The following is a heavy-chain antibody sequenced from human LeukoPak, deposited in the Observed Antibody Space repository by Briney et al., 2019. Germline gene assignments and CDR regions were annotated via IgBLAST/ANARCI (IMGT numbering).Heavy chain of an antibody. Sequence: GGSLRLSCAASGSTFSSYAMSWVRQAPGKGLEWVSAISGSGGSTYYADSVKGRFTISRDNSKNTLYLQMNSLRAEDTAVYYCAKSYGYSSYDYLDYWGQGTLVTVSS. CDR3: AKSYGYSSYDYLDY. D-gene: IGHD5-12*01. CDR2: ISGSGGST. V-gene: IGHV3-23*01. J-gene: IGHJ4*02. CDR1: GSTFSSYA.